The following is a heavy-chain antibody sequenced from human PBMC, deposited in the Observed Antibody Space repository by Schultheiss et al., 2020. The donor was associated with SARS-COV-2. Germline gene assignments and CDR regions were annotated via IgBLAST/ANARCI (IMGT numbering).Heavy chain of an antibody. CDR2: IYYSGST. V-gene: IGHV4-61*05. CDR1: GGSISSSSYY. Sequence: SETLSLTCTVSGGSISSSSYYWGWIRQPPGKGLEWIGYIYYSGSTNYNPSLKSRVTISVDTSKNQFSLKLSSVTAADTAVYYCASLAPEGDYEGEDYYYYYGMDVWGQGTTVTVSS. D-gene: IGHD3-22*01. CDR3: ASLAPEGDYEGEDYYYYYGMDV. J-gene: IGHJ6*02.